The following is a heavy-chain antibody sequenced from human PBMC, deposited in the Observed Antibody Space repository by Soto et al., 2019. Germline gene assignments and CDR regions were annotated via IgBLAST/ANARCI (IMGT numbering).Heavy chain of an antibody. V-gene: IGHV3-7*01. CDR1: GFTISSYW. Sequence: GGSLRLSCAASGFTISSYWMSWVRQAPGKGLEWVANIKQDGSEKYYVDSVKGRFTISRDNAKNSLYLQMNSLRADDTAVYYCARDTGARAFDIWGQGTMVTVSS. J-gene: IGHJ3*02. CDR3: ARDTGARAFDI. D-gene: IGHD3-10*01. CDR2: IKQDGSEK.